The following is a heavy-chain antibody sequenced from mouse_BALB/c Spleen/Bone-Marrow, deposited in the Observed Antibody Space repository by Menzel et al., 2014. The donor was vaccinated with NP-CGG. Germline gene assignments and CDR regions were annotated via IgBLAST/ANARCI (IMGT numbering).Heavy chain of an antibody. CDR3: TREHGWYFDV. CDR1: GYSFTDYN. V-gene: IGHV1S135*01. Sequence: EVQLQESGPELVKPGASVKVSCKASGYSFTDYNMYWVKQSHGKSLEWIGYIGPYNGGTTYNQKFKGKATLTADKSSSTAFMHLNSLTSEDSSVYYCTREHGWYFDVWGAGTTVTVSS. CDR2: IGPYNGGT. J-gene: IGHJ1*01.